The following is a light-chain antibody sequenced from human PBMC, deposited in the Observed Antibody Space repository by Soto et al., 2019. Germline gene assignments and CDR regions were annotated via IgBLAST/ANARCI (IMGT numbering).Light chain of an antibody. Sequence: DIQLTQSPSFLSASVGDRVTITCRASQGISSYLAWYQQQPGKAPKLLIYAASTLQSGVPSRFSGSGSGTDFTLTISSLQPEDFATYYCQQRNSYPRTFGQGTKVEIK. CDR2: AAS. V-gene: IGKV1-9*01. CDR1: QGISSY. J-gene: IGKJ1*01. CDR3: QQRNSYPRT.